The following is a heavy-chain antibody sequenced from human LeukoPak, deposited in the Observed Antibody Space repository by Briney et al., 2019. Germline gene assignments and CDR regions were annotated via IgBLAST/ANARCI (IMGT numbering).Heavy chain of an antibody. CDR2: ISGDSGRA. CDR1: GFFFGDHA. D-gene: IGHD3-10*01. J-gene: IGHJ6*02. Sequence: GSSLRLSWAASGFFFGDHAMRWVRQAPGRGLEWVSYISGDSGRAGYAHSVKGRFTISRDNSKNFLFLQMISLTADDTAIYYCAKAGSMVRGFTTYYYARDVWGQGTAVTVS. CDR3: AKAGSMVRGFTTYYYARDV. V-gene: IGHV3-9*01.